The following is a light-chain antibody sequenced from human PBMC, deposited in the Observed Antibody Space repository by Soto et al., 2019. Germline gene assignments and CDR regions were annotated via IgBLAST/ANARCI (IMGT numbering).Light chain of an antibody. V-gene: IGLV1-47*02. CDR3: AAWDDSLSGL. J-gene: IGLJ3*02. CDR2: SDN. CDR1: SSNIGRNN. Sequence: QSVLTQPPSASGTPGQRVTISCSGSSSNIGRNNVYWYQQLPGTAPKLLIYSDNQRPSGVPDRFSGSKSGTSASLAISGLRSEDEADYYCAAWDDSLSGLFGGGTKLTVL.